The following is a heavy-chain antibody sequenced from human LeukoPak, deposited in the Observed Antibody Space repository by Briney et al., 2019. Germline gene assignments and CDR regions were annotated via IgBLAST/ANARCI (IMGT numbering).Heavy chain of an antibody. V-gene: IGHV4-30-2*05. CDR1: GGSISSGGYS. Sequence: SETLSLTCAVSGGSISSGGYSWSWIRQPPGKGLEWIGYIYHSGSTYYNPSLKSRVTISVDTSKNQFSLKLSSVTAADTAVYYCARVNIRSPAFDYWGQGTLVTVSS. D-gene: IGHD4-17*01. CDR2: IYHSGST. J-gene: IGHJ4*02. CDR3: ARVNIRSPAFDY.